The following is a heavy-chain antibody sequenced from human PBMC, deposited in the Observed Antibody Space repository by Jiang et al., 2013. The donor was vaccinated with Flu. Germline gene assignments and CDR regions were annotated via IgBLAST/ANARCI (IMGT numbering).Heavy chain of an antibody. CDR3: ATLRGSAYDTYLADY. CDR1: GFSFSYYQ. CDR2: IRFDGNDK. J-gene: IGHJ4*02. D-gene: IGHD3-9*01. Sequence: SGGGVVQPGGSLRLSCVASGFSFSYYQMYWVRQAPGKGLEWVASIRFDGNDKYYSESVKGRFTISRDNSQSTLYLQMNSLRPEDTSVYYCATLRGSAYDTYLADYWGQGTLVTVSS. V-gene: IGHV3-30*02.